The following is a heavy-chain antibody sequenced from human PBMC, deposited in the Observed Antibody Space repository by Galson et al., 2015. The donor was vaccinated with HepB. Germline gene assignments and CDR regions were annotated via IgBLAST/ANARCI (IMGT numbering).Heavy chain of an antibody. CDR2: SGSDGGT. D-gene: IGHD4-17*01. Sequence: SLRLSCAASGFTFSSYALAWVRHAPGKGLEWVSASGSDGGTYYAGSVRGRFTISRGNSKNTLYLQMNSLRAEDTAVYYCAKAASPVTTFLDYWGQGTLVSVSS. CDR3: AKAASPVTTFLDY. V-gene: IGHV3-23*01. J-gene: IGHJ4*02. CDR1: GFTFSSYA.